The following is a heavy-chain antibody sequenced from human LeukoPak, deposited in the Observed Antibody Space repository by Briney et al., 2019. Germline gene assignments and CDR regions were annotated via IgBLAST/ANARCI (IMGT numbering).Heavy chain of an antibody. CDR3: ARVFVGDGYNFSPFAY. D-gene: IGHD5-24*01. J-gene: IGHJ4*02. CDR2: ISPYNGNT. Sequence: ASVKVSCKASGYTFTTYAISWVRQAPGQGLEWMGWISPYNGNTDYAQKLQGRVTMTTDTSTSTAYMELRSLRSDDTAVYYCARVFVGDGYNFSPFAYWGQGTLVTVSS. CDR1: GYTFTTYA. V-gene: IGHV1-18*01.